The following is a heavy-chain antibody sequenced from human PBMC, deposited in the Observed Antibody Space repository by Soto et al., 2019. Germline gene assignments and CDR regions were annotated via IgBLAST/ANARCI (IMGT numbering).Heavy chain of an antibody. V-gene: IGHV4-34*01. CDR3: ARVGCSSTSCPRYYYYGMDV. D-gene: IGHD2-2*01. CDR2: INHSGST. CDR1: GGSFSGYY. Sequence: SETLSLTCAVYGGSFSGYYWSWIRQPPGKGLEWIGEINHSGSTNYNPSLKSRVTISVDTSKNQFSLKLSSVTAADTAVYYCARVGCSSTSCPRYYYYGMDVWGQGTTVTVSS. J-gene: IGHJ6*02.